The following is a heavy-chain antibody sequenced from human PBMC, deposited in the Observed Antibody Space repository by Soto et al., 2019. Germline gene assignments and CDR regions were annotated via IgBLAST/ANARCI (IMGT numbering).Heavy chain of an antibody. CDR1: GFTFSSYS. V-gene: IGHV3-48*02. CDR3: ATNPGITIFGVVTPQYYFDY. J-gene: IGHJ4*02. D-gene: IGHD3-3*01. CDR2: ISSSSSTI. Sequence: GGSLRLSCAASGFTFSSYSMNWVRQAPGKGLEWVSYISSSSSTIYYADSVKGRFTISRDNAKNSLYLPMNSLRDEDTAVYYCATNPGITIFGVVTPQYYFDYWGQGTLVTVSS.